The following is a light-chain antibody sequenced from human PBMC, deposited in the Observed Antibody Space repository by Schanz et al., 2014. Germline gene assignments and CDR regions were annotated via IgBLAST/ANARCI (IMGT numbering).Light chain of an antibody. CDR1: SSDIGGYNY. J-gene: IGLJ3*02. CDR2: EVN. V-gene: IGLV2-8*01. CDR3: SSYGDKNDPRWV. Sequence: QSALTQPPSASGSPGQSVTISCTGTSSDIGGYNYVSWYQQYPGKAPKLMIYEVNKRPSGVPDRFSGSKSGNTASLTVSGLQAEDEAEYYCSSYGDKNDPRWVFGGGTKLTVL.